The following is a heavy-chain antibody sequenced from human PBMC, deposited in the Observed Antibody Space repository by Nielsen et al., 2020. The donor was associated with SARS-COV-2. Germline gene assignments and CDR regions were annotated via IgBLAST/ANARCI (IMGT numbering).Heavy chain of an antibody. V-gene: IGHV3-30*18. CDR1: GFTFSSYG. J-gene: IGHJ4*02. Sequence: GESLKISCAASGFTFSSYGMHWVRQAPGKGLEWVAVISYDGSNKYYADSVKGRFTISRDNSKNTLYLQMNSLRAEDTAVYYCAKADTIFVDYWGQGTLVTVSS. CDR3: AKADTIFVDY. D-gene: IGHD3-3*01. CDR2: ISYDGSNK.